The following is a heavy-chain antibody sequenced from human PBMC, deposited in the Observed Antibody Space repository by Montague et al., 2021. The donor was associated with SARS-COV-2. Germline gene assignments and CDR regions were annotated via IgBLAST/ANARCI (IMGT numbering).Heavy chain of an antibody. D-gene: IGHD6-13*01. CDR3: ARHWGIAAAGN. J-gene: IGHJ4*02. CDR2: INYSGTT. V-gene: IGHV4-39*01. Sequence: SETLSLICSVSGGSITDRTYYWGCIRQSPGKGPEWIGAINYSGTTYYNPSLKSRVTISLDTAKNQFSLKMTSVTAADTAVYYCARHWGIAAAGNWGQGTLVTVSS. CDR1: GGSITDRTYY.